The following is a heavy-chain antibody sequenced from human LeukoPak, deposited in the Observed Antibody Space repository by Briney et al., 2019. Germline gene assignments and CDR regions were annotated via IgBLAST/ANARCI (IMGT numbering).Heavy chain of an antibody. CDR2: ISYDGSNK. J-gene: IGHJ6*02. CDR1: GFTFSSYG. D-gene: IGHD3-9*01. Sequence: PGRSLRLSCAASGFTFSSYGMHWVRQAPGKGLEWVAVISYDGSNKYYADSVKGRFTISRDNAKNSLYLQMNSLRAEDTAVYYCARDRGELRYFDWLPHSHYYYGMDVWGQGTTVTVSS. V-gene: IGHV3-30*03. CDR3: ARDRGELRYFDWLPHSHYYYGMDV.